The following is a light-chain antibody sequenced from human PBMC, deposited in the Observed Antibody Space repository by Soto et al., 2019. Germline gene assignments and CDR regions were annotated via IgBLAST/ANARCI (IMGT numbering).Light chain of an antibody. CDR2: GAF. CDR3: QQYSSPPQT. Sequence: EIVMTQSPVTLSVSPGERATLSCRASQSVSSNLAWYQQKPGQAPSLLIYGAFTRATGIPARFSGTGSGTDFTLTISRLEPEDFAMYFCQQYSSPPQTFGQGTKVDIK. V-gene: IGKV3-15*01. CDR1: QSVSSN. J-gene: IGKJ1*01.